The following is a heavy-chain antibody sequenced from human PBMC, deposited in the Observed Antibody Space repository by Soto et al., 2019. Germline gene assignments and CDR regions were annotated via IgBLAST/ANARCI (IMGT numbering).Heavy chain of an antibody. CDR2: ISLYSDGT. J-gene: IGHJ5*02. CDR3: ARVVPGAEAWFGP. Sequence: SVRLSWTTSGYTFSNYGITWLRQAPIQPLEWLGWISLYSDGTNYSQKFQGRVSMTTDTSTTTAYMELRSLRSDDTAVYYCARVVPGAEAWFGPWGQGTLVTVSS. V-gene: IGHV1-18*01. D-gene: IGHD2-2*01. CDR1: GYTFSNYG.